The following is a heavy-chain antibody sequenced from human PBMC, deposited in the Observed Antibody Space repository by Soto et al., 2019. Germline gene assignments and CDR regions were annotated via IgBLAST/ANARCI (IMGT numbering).Heavy chain of an antibody. J-gene: IGHJ4*02. CDR1: GDTFTDYY. CDR3: ARGGHVVVVTAALDY. CDR2: VNPSGGHT. D-gene: IGHD2-21*02. V-gene: IGHV1-46*01. Sequence: QVQLMQSGAEVKKPGASVKASCKASGDTFTDYYIHWVQQAPGQGLERMGTVNPSGGHTTYAQHFLGRVTMTRDTSTSTLNMELTSLTSDDTAIYYCARGGHVVVVTAALDYWGQGTLVTVSS.